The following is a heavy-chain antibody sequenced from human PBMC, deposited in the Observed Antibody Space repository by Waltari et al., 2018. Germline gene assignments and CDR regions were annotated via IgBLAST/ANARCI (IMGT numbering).Heavy chain of an antibody. CDR3: AILRDTVTLSWLPDY. Sequence: QVQLVQSGAEVKKPGASVKVSCKASGYTFTSYGISWVRQAPGQGLEWMGWIIPIFGTANYAQKFQGRVTITTDESTSTAYMELSSLRSEDTAVYYCAILRDTVTLSWLPDYWGQGTLVTVSS. CDR2: IIPIFGTA. J-gene: IGHJ4*02. V-gene: IGHV1-69*05. D-gene: IGHD4-4*01. CDR1: GYTFTSYG.